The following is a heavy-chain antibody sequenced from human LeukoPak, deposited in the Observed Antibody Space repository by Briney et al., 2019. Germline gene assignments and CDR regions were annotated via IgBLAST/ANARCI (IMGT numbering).Heavy chain of an antibody. V-gene: IGHV1-18*01. CDR1: GYTFSSYS. J-gene: IGHJ3*02. Sequence: ASVKVSCTAAGYTFSSYSITWVRQAPGQGLEWMGWISAYNGDTNYAQKFQGRLTMTTDTSTNTAYMELRSLRSDDTAVYYCARPLTYYYDRSGRQACEIWGRGAMVTVSS. D-gene: IGHD3-22*01. CDR2: ISAYNGDT. CDR3: ARPLTYYYDRSGRQACEI.